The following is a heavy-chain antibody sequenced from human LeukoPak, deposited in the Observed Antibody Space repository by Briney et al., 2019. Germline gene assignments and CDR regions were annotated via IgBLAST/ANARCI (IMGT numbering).Heavy chain of an antibody. J-gene: IGHJ4*02. D-gene: IGHD6-13*01. CDR1: GGSISNYY. V-gene: IGHV4-59*01. Sequence: SETLSLTCTVAGGSISNYYWRWIRQPPGKGLEWIGYIYFCGITYYHPSLKSRVTISVDTSKNQCSLKLTSVTAADTAVYYCARARVDKVGYTSNWFFPLDYWGQGTLVTVSS. CDR2: IYFCGIT. CDR3: ARARVDKVGYTSNWFFPLDY.